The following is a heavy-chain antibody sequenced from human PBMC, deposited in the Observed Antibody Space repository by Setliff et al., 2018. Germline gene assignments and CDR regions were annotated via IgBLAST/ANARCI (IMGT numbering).Heavy chain of an antibody. CDR3: ARPAYSSRWYEIKGFDY. V-gene: IGHV5-51*01. CDR2: IYPSDSDI. CDR1: GYNFINYW. D-gene: IGHD6-13*01. Sequence: RGESLKISCKGSGYNFINYWIGWVRQMPGKGLEWMGIIYPSDSDIRYSPSFQGQVTISADKSISTAYLQWSSLKASGTAIYYCARPAYSSRWYEIKGFDYWGQGTLVTVSS. J-gene: IGHJ4*02.